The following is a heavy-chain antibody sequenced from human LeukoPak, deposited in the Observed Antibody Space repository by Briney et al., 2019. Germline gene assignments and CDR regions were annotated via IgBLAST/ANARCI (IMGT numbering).Heavy chain of an antibody. CDR3: ARDLGANWYFDL. Sequence: ASVKVSCKASGYTFTSYAMHWVRQAPGQRLEWMGWINAGNGNTKYSQKFQGRVTITRDTSASTAYMELSSLRSEDTAVYYCARDLGANWYFDLWGRGTLVTVSS. CDR1: GYTFTSYA. J-gene: IGHJ2*01. V-gene: IGHV1-3*01. CDR2: INAGNGNT. D-gene: IGHD3-16*01.